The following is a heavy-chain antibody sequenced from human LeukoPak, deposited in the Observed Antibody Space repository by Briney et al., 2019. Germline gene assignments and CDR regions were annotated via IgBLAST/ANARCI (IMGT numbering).Heavy chain of an antibody. CDR1: GFTFSSDW. CDR3: ARDPGYCSSTSCYLGFDY. CDR2: IKQDGSEK. V-gene: IGHV3-7*01. D-gene: IGHD2-2*01. J-gene: IGHJ4*02. Sequence: GGSLRLSCAASGFTFSSDWMSWVRQAPGKGLEWMANIKQDGSEKYYVDSVKGRFTISRDNAKNSLYLQMNSLRAEDTAVYYCARDPGYCSSTSCYLGFDYWGQGTLVTVSS.